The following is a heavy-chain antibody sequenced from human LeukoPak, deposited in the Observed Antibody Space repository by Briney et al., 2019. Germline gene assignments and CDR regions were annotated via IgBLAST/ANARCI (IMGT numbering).Heavy chain of an antibody. D-gene: IGHD3-10*01. J-gene: IGHJ4*02. CDR3: ARGSRGELLWFGELTRYYFDY. Sequence: SETLSLTCTVSGGSISSYYWSWIRQPPGKGLEWIGYIYYSGSTNYNPSLKSRVTISVDTSKNQFSLKLSSVTAADTAVYYCARGSRGELLWFGELTRYYFDYWGQGTLATVSS. CDR1: GGSISSYY. CDR2: IYYSGST. V-gene: IGHV4-59*01.